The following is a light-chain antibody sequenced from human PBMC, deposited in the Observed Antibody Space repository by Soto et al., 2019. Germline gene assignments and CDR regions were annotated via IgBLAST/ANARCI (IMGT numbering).Light chain of an antibody. CDR3: SSFTPYSLGV. CDR2: EVT. J-gene: IGLJ3*02. CDR1: ISDIYNYKY. Sequence: QSVLTQPASVSGSPGQSITISCTATISDIYNYKYVSWYQQLPGKAPKLIIYEVTRRPSGVSSRFSGSKSDNTASLTISGLQDEDEAYYYCSSFTPYSLGVFGGGTQLTVL. V-gene: IGLV2-14*01.